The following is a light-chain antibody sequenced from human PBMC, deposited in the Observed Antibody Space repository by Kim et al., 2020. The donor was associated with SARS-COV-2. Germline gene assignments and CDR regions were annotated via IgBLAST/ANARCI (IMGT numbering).Light chain of an antibody. CDR3: QVWDSSSDHSEV. Sequence: SYELTQPPSVSVAPGKTARITCGGNNIGSKSVHWYQQKPGQAPVLVIYYDSDWPSGIPERFSGSNSGNTATLTISRVEAGDEADYYCQVWDSSSDHSEVFGTGTKVTVL. J-gene: IGLJ1*01. V-gene: IGLV3-21*04. CDR1: NIGSKS. CDR2: YDS.